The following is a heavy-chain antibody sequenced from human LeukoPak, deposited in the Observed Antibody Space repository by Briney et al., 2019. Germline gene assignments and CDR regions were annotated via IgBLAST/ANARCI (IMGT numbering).Heavy chain of an antibody. Sequence: SDTLSLTCAVYGGSFSGYFWSWVRQPPGKGLEWIGEINDSGSTDYNPSLKSRVTISVDTSKNQFSLKLSSVTAADTAVYFCASPRGDDSGGYYTWYFHHWGQGILVTVSS. CDR2: INDSGST. CDR1: GGSFSGYF. J-gene: IGHJ1*01. V-gene: IGHV4-34*01. D-gene: IGHD3-22*01. CDR3: ASPRGDDSGGYYTWYFHH.